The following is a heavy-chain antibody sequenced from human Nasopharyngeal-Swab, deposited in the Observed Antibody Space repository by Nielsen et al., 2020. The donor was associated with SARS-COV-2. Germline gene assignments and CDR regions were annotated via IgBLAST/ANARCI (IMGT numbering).Heavy chain of an antibody. Sequence: GESLKISCAASGFTFSSYWMSWVRQAPGKGLEWVSAISGSGGSTYYADSVKGRFTISRDNSKNTLYLQMNSLRAEDTAVYYCAKADVLLWFGELSLDYWGQGTLVTVSS. CDR1: GFTFSSYW. D-gene: IGHD3-10*01. CDR3: AKADVLLWFGELSLDY. J-gene: IGHJ4*02. CDR2: ISGSGGST. V-gene: IGHV3-23*01.